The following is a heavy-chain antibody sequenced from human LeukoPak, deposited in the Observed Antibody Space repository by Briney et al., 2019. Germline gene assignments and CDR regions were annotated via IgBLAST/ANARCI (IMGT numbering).Heavy chain of an antibody. CDR3: AKTRRRVTFGGVIGHDAFDI. J-gene: IGHJ3*02. CDR1: GFTFSSYA. V-gene: IGHV3-23*01. D-gene: IGHD3-16*02. CDR2: ISGSGGST. Sequence: GGSLRLSCAASGFTFSSYAMSWVRQAPGKGLECVSAISGSGGSTYYADSVKGRFTISRDNSKNTLYLQMNSLRAEDTAVYYCAKTRRRVTFGGVIGHDAFDIWGQGTMVTVSS.